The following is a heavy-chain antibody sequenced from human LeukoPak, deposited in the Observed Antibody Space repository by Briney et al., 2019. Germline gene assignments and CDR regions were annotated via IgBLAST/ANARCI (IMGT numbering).Heavy chain of an antibody. CDR3: ARGLLDSSWFDP. D-gene: IGHD2-2*03. V-gene: IGHV4-30-4*01. CDR1: GGSISSGDYY. J-gene: IGHJ5*02. Sequence: SETLSLTCTVSGGSISSGDYYWSWIRQPPGKGLEWIGYIYYSGSTYYNPSLKSRVTISVDTSKNQFPLKLSSVTAADTAVYYCARGLLDSSWFDPWGQGTLVTVSS. CDR2: IYYSGST.